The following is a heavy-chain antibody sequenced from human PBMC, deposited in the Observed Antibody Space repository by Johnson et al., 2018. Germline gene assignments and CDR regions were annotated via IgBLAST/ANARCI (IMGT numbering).Heavy chain of an antibody. V-gene: IGHV3-11*04. Sequence: QVQLVESGGGLVKPGESLRLSCTASGFTFSDYYMGWFRQAPGQGLEWLSYMSGSGNTIKYADSVRGRFTISRDKSKNSLDGHMDSLRADDMAVYDCARDSGRDGDVFDCRGQGTLVTVSS. CDR1: GFTFSDYY. J-gene: IGHJ4*01. CDR3: ARDSGRDGDVFDC. D-gene: IGHD3-10*01. CDR2: MSGSGNTI.